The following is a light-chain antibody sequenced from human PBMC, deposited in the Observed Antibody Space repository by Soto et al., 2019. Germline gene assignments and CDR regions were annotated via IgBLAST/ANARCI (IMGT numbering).Light chain of an antibody. CDR3: QKYNSAPRT. V-gene: IGKV1-27*01. J-gene: IGKJ1*01. CDR2: AAS. CDR1: QGISNY. Sequence: DIQMTQSPSSLSASVGDRVTITCRARQGISNYLAWYQQKPGKVPKLLIYAASTLQSGVPSRFSGSGSGTDFTLTISSLQPEDVATYYCQKYNSAPRTFGQGTKVGIK.